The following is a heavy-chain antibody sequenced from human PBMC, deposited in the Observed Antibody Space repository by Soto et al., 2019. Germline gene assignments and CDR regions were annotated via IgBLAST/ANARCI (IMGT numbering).Heavy chain of an antibody. CDR1: GFSLSTSGVG. D-gene: IGHD6-6*01. CDR3: ARGLATLPVFAFDI. J-gene: IGHJ3*02. V-gene: IGHV2-5*01. CDR2: IYWSGDE. Sequence: QGTLKESGPTLVKPTQTLTLTCSFSGFSLSTSGVGVGWIRQSPGKALEWLALIYWSGDEHYRPSLKSRLSIIKDTSKNHVVLIMTDMDPVDTATYYCARGLATLPVFAFDICGQGTMVTVSS.